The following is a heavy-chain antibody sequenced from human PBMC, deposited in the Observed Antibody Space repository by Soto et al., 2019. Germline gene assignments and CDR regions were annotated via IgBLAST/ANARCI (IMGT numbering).Heavy chain of an antibody. D-gene: IGHD2-21*02. J-gene: IGHJ6*02. CDR1: GYSFTNYW. CDR3: ARLLCGGDCYSVYYYGMNV. V-gene: IGHV5-51*01. Sequence: GESLKISCKGSGYSFTNYWIGWVRQRPGKGLEWMGIIYPGDSDTRYSPSFQGQVTISADKSISTAYLQWSSLKASDTALYYCARLLCGGDCYSVYYYGMNVWGQGTMVTVSS. CDR2: IYPGDSDT.